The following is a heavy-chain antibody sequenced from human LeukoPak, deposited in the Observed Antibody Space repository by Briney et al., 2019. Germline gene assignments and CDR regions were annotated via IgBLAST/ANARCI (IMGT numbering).Heavy chain of an antibody. D-gene: IGHD3-22*01. CDR1: GGSISSYY. CDR2: IYYSGST. CDR3: ARAALRKYYYDSSGLNDAFDI. Sequence: PSETLSLTCTVSGGSISSYYWSWIRQHPGKGLEWIGYIYYSGSTYYNPSLKSRITISVDTSKDQFSLKLSSVTAADTAVYYCARAALRKYYYDSSGLNDAFDIWGQGTMVTVSS. V-gene: IGHV4-59*06. J-gene: IGHJ3*02.